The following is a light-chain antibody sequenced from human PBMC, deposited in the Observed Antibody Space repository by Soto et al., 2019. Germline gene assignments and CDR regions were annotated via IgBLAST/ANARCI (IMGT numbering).Light chain of an antibody. Sequence: QSVLTQSASVSGSPGQSITISCTGTSSDIGGYDFVSWYQQYPGKAPQLLIYGVTYRPSGVSHRFSGSKSGNTASLTISGLQTEDEADYYCSSFKSTSPLALFGPGTKVTV. V-gene: IGLV2-14*03. CDR3: SSFKSTSPLAL. J-gene: IGLJ1*01. CDR1: SSDIGGYDF. CDR2: GVT.